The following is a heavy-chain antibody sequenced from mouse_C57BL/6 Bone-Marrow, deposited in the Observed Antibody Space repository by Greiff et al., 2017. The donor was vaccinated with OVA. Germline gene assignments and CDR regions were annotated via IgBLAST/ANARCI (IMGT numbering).Heavy chain of an antibody. V-gene: IGHV5-4*01. CDR2: ISDGGSYT. J-gene: IGHJ2*01. D-gene: IGHD2-4*01. CDR1: GFTFSSYA. Sequence: EVHLVESGGGLVKPGGSLKLSCAASGFTFSSYAMSWVRQTPEKRLEWVATISDGGSYTYYPDNVKGRFTISRDNAKNNLYLQMSHLKSEDTAMYYCASYDYDEGYYFDYWGQGTTLTVSS. CDR3: ASYDYDEGYYFDY.